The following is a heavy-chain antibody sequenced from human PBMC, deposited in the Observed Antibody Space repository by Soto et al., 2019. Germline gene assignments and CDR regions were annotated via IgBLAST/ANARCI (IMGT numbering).Heavy chain of an antibody. V-gene: IGHV3-74*01. CDR2: INSDGSST. Sequence: EVQLVESGGGLVQPGGSLRLSCVDSGFSFSNYGMHWVRQAPGKGLVWVSHINSDGSSTSYADSVKGRFTISRDNAKNTLYLQVNSLRVEDTAMYYCVRGGFEEYFHYMDLWGKGTTVTFAS. J-gene: IGHJ6*03. CDR3: VRGGFEEYFHYMDL. CDR1: GFSFSNYG. D-gene: IGHD3-10*01.